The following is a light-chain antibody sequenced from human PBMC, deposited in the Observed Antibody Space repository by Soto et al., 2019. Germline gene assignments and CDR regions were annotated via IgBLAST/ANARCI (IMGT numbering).Light chain of an antibody. CDR1: TSDVGIYNL. J-gene: IGLJ3*02. Sequence: QSVLTQPASVSGSPGQSITISCSGTTSDVGIYNLVSWYQQHPGKAPKLVIYEVAKRPSGVSNRFSGSRSGNTASLTISGLQAEDEADYYCSSYAGRRWVFGGGTKLTVL. CDR2: EVA. V-gene: IGLV2-23*02. CDR3: SSYAGRRWV.